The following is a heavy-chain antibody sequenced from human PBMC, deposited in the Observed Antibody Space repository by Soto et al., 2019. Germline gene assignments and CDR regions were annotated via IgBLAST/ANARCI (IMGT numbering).Heavy chain of an antibody. V-gene: IGHV4-30-4*01. D-gene: IGHD3-22*01. CDR2: IYYSGST. Sequence: LSLTCTVSGGFISSGDYYWSWIRQPPGQGLEWIGYIYYSGSTYCNPSLKSRVTITLDTSKNQFSLNQSSVTAADTAVYYCATSYDGSITAGDWGQGTLVTVSS. CDR3: ATSYDGSITAGD. J-gene: IGHJ4*02. CDR1: GGFISSGDYY.